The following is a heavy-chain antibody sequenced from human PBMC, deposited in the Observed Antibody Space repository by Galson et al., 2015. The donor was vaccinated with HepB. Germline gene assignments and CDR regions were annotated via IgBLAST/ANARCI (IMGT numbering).Heavy chain of an antibody. V-gene: IGHV3-64D*06. D-gene: IGHD2-21*02. Sequence: SLRLSCAASGFTFNSYAMHWVRQAPGKGLEYVSGISSNGGSTYYADSVKGRFTISRDNSKNKLYLQMSSLRADDTAVYYCVKDWAYCGGNCYSYFDYWGQGTLVTVSS. J-gene: IGHJ4*02. CDR3: VKDWAYCGGNCYSYFDY. CDR2: ISSNGGST. CDR1: GFTFNSYA.